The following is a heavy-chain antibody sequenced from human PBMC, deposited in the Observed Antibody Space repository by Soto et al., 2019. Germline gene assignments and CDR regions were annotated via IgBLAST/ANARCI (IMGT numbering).Heavy chain of an antibody. J-gene: IGHJ6*02. V-gene: IGHV1-69*12. CDR2: IIPIFGTA. CDR1: GGTFSSYA. CDR3: ASSGYCSGGSCSYPQYYHYGMDV. D-gene: IGHD2-15*01. Sequence: QVQLVQSGAEVKKPGSSVKVSCKASGGTFSSYAISWVRQAPGQGLEWMGGIIPIFGTANYAQKFQGRVTITADESTSTAYMELSSLRSEDTAVYYCASSGYCSGGSCSYPQYYHYGMDVWGQGTTVTVSS.